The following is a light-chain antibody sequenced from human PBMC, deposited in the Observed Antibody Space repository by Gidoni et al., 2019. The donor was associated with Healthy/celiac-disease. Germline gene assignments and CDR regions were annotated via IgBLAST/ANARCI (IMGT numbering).Light chain of an antibody. CDR2: GAS. CDR3: QQYNNWPPWT. J-gene: IGKJ1*01. CDR1: PSVSSN. Sequence: EIVMTQSPATRSVSPWERATLSCRASPSVSSNVAWYQQKPGQAPRLLIYGASTRATGIPARFSGSGSGTEFTLTISSLQSEDFAVYYCQQYNNWPPWTFXXXTKVEIK. V-gene: IGKV3-15*01.